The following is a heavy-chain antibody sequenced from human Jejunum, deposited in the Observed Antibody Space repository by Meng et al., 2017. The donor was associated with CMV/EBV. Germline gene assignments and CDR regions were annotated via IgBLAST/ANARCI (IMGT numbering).Heavy chain of an antibody. J-gene: IGHJ4*02. Sequence: AFGFIFRNAWMNWVRQAPGKGLEWVGRIRSKTYGGTTAYAAPVKGTFTISRDDSRNTLYLQMNSLQTEDTGVYYCTTDLLLTGIFDSWGQGTLVTVSS. V-gene: IGHV3-15*07. D-gene: IGHD3-9*01. CDR2: IRSKTYGGTT. CDR3: TTDLLLTGIFDS. CDR1: GFIFRNAW.